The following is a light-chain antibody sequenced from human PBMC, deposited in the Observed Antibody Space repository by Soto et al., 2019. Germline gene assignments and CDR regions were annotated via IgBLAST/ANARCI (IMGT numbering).Light chain of an antibody. Sequence: QSVLTQPASVSGSPGQSIAISCTGTSSDVGAYNYVSWYQQHPGNAPKLIIHEVSNRPSGVSDRFSGSKSGDTASLTISGLQAEDEADYFCCSYAGTVAYVFGTGTKVTVL. J-gene: IGLJ1*01. CDR3: CSYAGTVAYV. V-gene: IGLV2-14*01. CDR1: SSDVGAYNY. CDR2: EVS.